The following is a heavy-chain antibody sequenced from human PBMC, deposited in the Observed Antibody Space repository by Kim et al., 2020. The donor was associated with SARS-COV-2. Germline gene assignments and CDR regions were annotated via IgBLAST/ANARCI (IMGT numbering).Heavy chain of an antibody. CDR3: AKGEYCTNGVCYSGRRYAARALDY. D-gene: IGHD2-8*01. J-gene: IGHJ4*02. CDR2: IYSGGSST. Sequence: GGSLRLSCAASGFTFSSYAMSWVRQAPGKGLEWVSVIYSGGSSTYYADSVKGRFTISRDNSKNTLYLQMNSLRAEDTAVYYCAKGEYCTNGVCYSGRRYAARALDYWGQGTLVTVSS. CDR1: GFTFSSYA. V-gene: IGHV3-23*03.